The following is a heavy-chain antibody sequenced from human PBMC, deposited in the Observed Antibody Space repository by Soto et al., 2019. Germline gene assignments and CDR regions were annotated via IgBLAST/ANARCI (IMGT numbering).Heavy chain of an antibody. CDR1: GVSISSYY. Sequence: PSETLSLTCAVSGVSISSYYWSWIRQPPGKGLEWIGYNYYSGTTNYNPSLKSRVTISVDTSKNQFFLRLTSVTAADTAVYYCVREAYIGYGHGIGHWGAGTLFTVSS. V-gene: IGHV4-59*01. D-gene: IGHD5-12*01. J-gene: IGHJ4*01. CDR3: VREAYIGYGHGIGH. CDR2: NYYSGTT.